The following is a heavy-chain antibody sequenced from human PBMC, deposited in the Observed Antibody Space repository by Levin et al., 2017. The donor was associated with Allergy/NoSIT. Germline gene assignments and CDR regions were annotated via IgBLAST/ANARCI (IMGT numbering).Heavy chain of an antibody. CDR3: ARDSYDAFDI. Sequence: GGSLRLSCKASGYTFTSYDINWVRQAPGQGLEWMGWISGYNGNTNYAQKFQGRVTMTTDTSTSTAYMELRSLRSDDTAVYYCARDSYDAFDIWGQGTMVTVSS. CDR2: ISGYNGNT. V-gene: IGHV1-18*01. D-gene: IGHD6-6*01. J-gene: IGHJ3*02. CDR1: GYTFTSYD.